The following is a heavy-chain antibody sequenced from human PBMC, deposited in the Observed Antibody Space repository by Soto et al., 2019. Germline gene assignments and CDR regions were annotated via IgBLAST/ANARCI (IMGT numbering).Heavy chain of an antibody. CDR2: ISYDGSNK. J-gene: IGHJ4*02. CDR1: GFTFSSYG. CDR3: ANIWFGELPPGY. D-gene: IGHD3-10*01. V-gene: IGHV3-30*18. Sequence: GGSLRLSCAASGFTFSSYGMHWVRQAPGKGLEWVAVISYDGSNKYYADSVKGRFTISRDNSKNTLYLQMNSLRAEDTAVYYCANIWFGELPPGYWGQGTLVTVSS.